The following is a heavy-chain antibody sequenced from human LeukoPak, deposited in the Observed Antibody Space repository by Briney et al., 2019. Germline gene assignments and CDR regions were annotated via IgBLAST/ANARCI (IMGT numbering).Heavy chain of an antibody. D-gene: IGHD3-22*01. J-gene: IGHJ4*02. CDR1: GGTFSSYA. CDR3: AVQSSGYTYYFDY. Sequence: SVNVSCKASGGTFSSYAISWVRQAPGQGLEWMGGIIPIFGTANYAQKFQGRVTTTADESTSTAYMELSSLRSEDTAVYYCAVQSSGYTYYFDYWGQGTLVTVSS. CDR2: IIPIFGTA. V-gene: IGHV1-69*13.